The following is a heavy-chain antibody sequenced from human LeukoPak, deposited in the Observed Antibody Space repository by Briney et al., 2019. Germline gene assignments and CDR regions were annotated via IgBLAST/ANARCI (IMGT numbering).Heavy chain of an antibody. D-gene: IGHD1-1*01. CDR3: GRGGIGNDY. J-gene: IGHJ4*02. Sequence: PSQTLSLTCTVSGGSISSGCYYWSWIRQHPGKGLEWLGYIYYSGSTYYNPSLKRRVTISVDTSKNQFSLKLSSVTAADTAVYYCGRGGIGNDYWGQGTVVTVSS. CDR2: IYYSGST. V-gene: IGHV4-31*03. CDR1: GGSISSGCYY.